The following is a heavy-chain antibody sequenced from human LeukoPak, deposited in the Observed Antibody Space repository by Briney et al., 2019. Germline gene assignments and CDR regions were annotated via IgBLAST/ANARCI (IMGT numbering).Heavy chain of an antibody. CDR1: GGTFSSYA. D-gene: IGHD6-6*01. CDR2: IIPILGIA. CDR3: ARDHKYSSSMDYSDY. V-gene: IGHV1-69*04. J-gene: IGHJ4*02. Sequence: ASVKVSCKASGGTFSSYAISWVRQAPGQGLEWMGRIIPILGIANYAQKFQGRVTITADKSTSTAYMELSGLRSEDTAVYYCARDHKYSSSMDYSDYWGQGTLVTVSS.